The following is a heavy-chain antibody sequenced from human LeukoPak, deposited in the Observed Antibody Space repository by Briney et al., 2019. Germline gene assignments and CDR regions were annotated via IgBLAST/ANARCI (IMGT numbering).Heavy chain of an antibody. CDR1: GYSIKDYG. CDR2: INWNGGGT. D-gene: IGHD1-26*01. CDR3: AKHLTATNTYIFFGLDV. J-gene: IGHJ6*02. Sequence: PGGSLRLSCAATGYSIKDYGMHWVRQPPGKGLEWVSAINWNGGGTDYADSVKGRFTIFRDNAKNSLYLQLSSLRPEDTALYYCAKHLTATNTYIFFGLDVWGQGTSVTVSS. V-gene: IGHV3-9*01.